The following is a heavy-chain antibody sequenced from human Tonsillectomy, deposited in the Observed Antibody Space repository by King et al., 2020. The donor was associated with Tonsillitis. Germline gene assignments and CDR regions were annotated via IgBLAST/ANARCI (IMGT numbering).Heavy chain of an antibody. CDR1: GFTFDDYA. J-gene: IGHJ4*02. Sequence: VQLVESGGNLVQPGRSLRLSCAASGFTFDDYAMHWVRQAPGKGLEWVSGISWNSGGIGYADSVKGRFTISRDNAKKSLYLQMNSLRAEDTALYYCAKLLNYYDSSGYGPFDYWGQGTLVTVSS. CDR3: AKLLNYYDSSGYGPFDY. D-gene: IGHD3-22*01. CDR2: ISWNSGGI. V-gene: IGHV3-9*01.